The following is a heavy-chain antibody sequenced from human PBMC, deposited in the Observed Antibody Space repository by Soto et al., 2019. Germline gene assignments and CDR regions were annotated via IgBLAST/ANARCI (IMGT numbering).Heavy chain of an antibody. V-gene: IGHV1-69*01. D-gene: IGHD1-20*01. Sequence: QVQLVQSGAEVKKPGSSVKVSCKASGGTFSSYAISWVRQAPGQGLEWMGGIIPIFGTANYAQKFQGRVTITADESTSTAYVELSSLRSEDTAVYYCASRWGGINGTGGWFDPWGQGTLVTVSS. CDR1: GGTFSSYA. CDR2: IIPIFGTA. CDR3: ASRWGGINGTGGWFDP. J-gene: IGHJ5*02.